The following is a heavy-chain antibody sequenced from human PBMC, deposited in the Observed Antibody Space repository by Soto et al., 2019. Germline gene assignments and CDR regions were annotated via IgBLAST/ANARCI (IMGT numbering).Heavy chain of an antibody. CDR2: ISSSGSTI. CDR1: GFTFSSYE. Sequence: GGSLRLSCAASGFTFSSYEMNWVRQAPGKGLEWVPYISSSGSTIYYADSVKGRFTISRDNAKNSLYLQMNSLRAEDTAVYYCATARCYSWKIKTKYYGMVVWGQGTTVTVSS. CDR3: ATARCYSWKIKTKYYGMVV. D-gene: IGHD2-2*02. J-gene: IGHJ6*02. V-gene: IGHV3-48*03.